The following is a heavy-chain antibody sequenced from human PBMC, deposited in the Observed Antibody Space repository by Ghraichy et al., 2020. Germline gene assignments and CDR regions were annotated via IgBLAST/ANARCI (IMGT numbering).Heavy chain of an antibody. D-gene: IGHD1-14*01. CDR2: ITSTSSPI. V-gene: IGHV3-48*01. J-gene: IGHJ6*02. CDR1: GFAFSTYS. CDR3: ARARPRNTGSHEYYYGMDV. Sequence: GESLNISCAASGFAFSTYSMDWVRHAPGKGLEWLSYITSTSSPIYYADSVKGRFAVSRDNAKNSLFLQMNSLRVEDTAVYYCARARPRNTGSHEYYYGMDVWGQGTTVTVSS.